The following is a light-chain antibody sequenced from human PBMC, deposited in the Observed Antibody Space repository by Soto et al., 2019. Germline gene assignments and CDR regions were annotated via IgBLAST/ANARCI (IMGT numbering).Light chain of an antibody. J-gene: IGLJ1*01. CDR1: SSDVGGYDY. CDR3: SSYTSNSTLV. CDR2: DVS. V-gene: IGLV2-14*03. Sequence: QSALTQPASVSGSPGQSITISCTGTSSDVGGYDYVSWYQQHPGRAPKLMIYDVSYRPPGVSNRISGSKSVNTASLTISGLQAEDEADYYCSSYTSNSTLVFGTGTKVTVL.